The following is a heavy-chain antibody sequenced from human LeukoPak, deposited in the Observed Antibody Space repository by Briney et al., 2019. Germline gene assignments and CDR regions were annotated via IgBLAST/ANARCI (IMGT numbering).Heavy chain of an antibody. D-gene: IGHD3-16*01. CDR3: AREAGDNTYNV. CDR2: MNPKTGET. J-gene: IGHJ3*01. CDR1: GYTFTDFY. Sequence: ASVKVSCKASGYTFTDFYMHWVRQAPGQGLEWLGWMNPKTGETRYGQNFQGRVTMTRDTSITTAYMELSSRRSDDTAVYYCAREAGDNTYNVWGQGTMVTVS. V-gene: IGHV1-2*02.